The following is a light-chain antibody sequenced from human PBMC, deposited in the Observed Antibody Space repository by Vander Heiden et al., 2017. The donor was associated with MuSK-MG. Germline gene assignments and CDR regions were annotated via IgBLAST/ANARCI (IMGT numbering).Light chain of an antibody. Sequence: DVVITQTPLSSPVTLGQPASISCRSSQSLVHSDGNTYLSWLHQRPGQPPRLLIYENSKRLSGVPDRFTGSGAGTDFTLKISRVEAEDVGVYYCMQDTDGITFGQGTRLEIK. CDR2: ENS. V-gene: IGKV2-24*01. J-gene: IGKJ5*01. CDR3: MQDTDGIT. CDR1: QSLVHSDGNTY.